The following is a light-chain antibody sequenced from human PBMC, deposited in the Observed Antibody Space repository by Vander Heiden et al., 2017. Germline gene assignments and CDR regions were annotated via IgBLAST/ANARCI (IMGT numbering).Light chain of an antibody. J-gene: IGKJ4*01. Sequence: AIRITQSPSSLPASTGDRVTITCRASQGISSYLAWYQQKPGKAPKLLIYAASTLQSGVPARFSGSGSGTDFTLTISCLQSEDFATYYCQQYYSYPLRTFGGGTKVEIK. CDR3: QQYYSYPLRT. CDR2: AAS. CDR1: QGISSY. V-gene: IGKV1-8*01.